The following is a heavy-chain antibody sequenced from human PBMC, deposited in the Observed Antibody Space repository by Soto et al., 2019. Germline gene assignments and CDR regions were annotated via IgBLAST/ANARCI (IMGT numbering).Heavy chain of an antibody. D-gene: IGHD3-22*01. CDR1: GFTFSSYG. CDR3: YGEYYYDSSGYYDPHFDY. Sequence: QVQLVESGGGVVQPGRSLRLSCAASGFTFSSYGMHWVRQAPGKGLEWVAVISYDGSNKYYADSVKGRFTISRDNSKNTLYLQMNSLRAEDTAVYYCYGEYYYDSSGYYDPHFDYWGQGTLVTVSS. CDR2: ISYDGSNK. J-gene: IGHJ4*02. V-gene: IGHV3-30*03.